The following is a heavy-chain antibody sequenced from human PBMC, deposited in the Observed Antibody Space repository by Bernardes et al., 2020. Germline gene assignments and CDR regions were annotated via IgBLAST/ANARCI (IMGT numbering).Heavy chain of an antibody. Sequence: GGSLRLSCVASGFTFSSCCMHWVRKAPGKGLVWVSRINTDGSTTAYADSMKGRFTVSRDNAKNTLYLQMNSLRAEDTAVYYCGRSGYYMDYWGQGTLVTVSS. J-gene: IGHJ4*02. CDR3: GRSGYYMDY. V-gene: IGHV3-74*03. CDR2: INTDGSTT. CDR1: GFTFSSCC. D-gene: IGHD3-22*01.